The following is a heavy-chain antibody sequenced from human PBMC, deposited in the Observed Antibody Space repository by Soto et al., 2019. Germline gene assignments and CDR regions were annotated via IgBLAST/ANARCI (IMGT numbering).Heavy chain of an antibody. CDR2: INHSGST. J-gene: IGHJ5*02. D-gene: IGHD3-10*01. Sequence: SETLSLTCAVYGGSFSGYYWSWIRQPPGKGLEWIGEINHSGSTNYNPSLKSRVTISVDTSKNQFSLKLSSVTAADTAVYYCARNPKVRGVPNWFDPWGQGTLVTVSS. CDR3: ARNPKVRGVPNWFDP. V-gene: IGHV4-34*01. CDR1: GGSFSGYY.